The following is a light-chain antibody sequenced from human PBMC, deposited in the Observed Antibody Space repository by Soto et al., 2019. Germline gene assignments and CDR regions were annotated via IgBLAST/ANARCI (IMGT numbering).Light chain of an antibody. CDR3: QQVNTYPLT. J-gene: IGKJ4*01. CDR2: GAS. CDR1: QSVSSN. V-gene: IGKV3-15*01. Sequence: EIVMTQSPATLSVSPGERATLSFRASQSVSSNLAWYQQKPGQAPRLLIYGASTRATGIPARFSGRGSGTEFTLTISSLQSEDFATYYCQQVNTYPLTFGGGTKVDIK.